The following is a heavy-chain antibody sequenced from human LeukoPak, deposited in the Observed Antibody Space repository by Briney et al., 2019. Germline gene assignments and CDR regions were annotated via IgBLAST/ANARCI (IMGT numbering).Heavy chain of an antibody. CDR2: IIPIFGTA. Sequence: SVKVSCKTSGGTFSSYAISWVRQAPGQGLEWMGGIIPIFGTANYAQKFQGRVTITTDESTSTAYMELSSLRSEDTAVYYCASGYSSGYYYSSRDYWGQGTLVTVSS. V-gene: IGHV1-69*05. J-gene: IGHJ4*02. CDR3: ASGYSSGYYYSSRDY. D-gene: IGHD3-22*01. CDR1: GGTFSSYA.